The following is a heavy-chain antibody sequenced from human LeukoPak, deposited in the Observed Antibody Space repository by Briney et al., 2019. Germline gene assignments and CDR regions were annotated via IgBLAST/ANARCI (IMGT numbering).Heavy chain of an antibody. Sequence: KSSETLSLTCTVSGVSMSIYYWSWIRQPPGKRLEWIAFISYIGSSNYNPSLTSRATISVDSSKNQSSLKLNSVTAADTAVYYCVGWQVAGAFEIWGQGTMVTVSS. CDR2: ISYIGSS. CDR3: VGWQVAGAFEI. CDR1: GVSMSIYY. J-gene: IGHJ3*02. D-gene: IGHD6-19*01. V-gene: IGHV4-59*01.